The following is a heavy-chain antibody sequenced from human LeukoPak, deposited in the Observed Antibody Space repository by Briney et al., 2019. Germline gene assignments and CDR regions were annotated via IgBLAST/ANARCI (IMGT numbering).Heavy chain of an antibody. Sequence: SETLSLTCAVYGGSFSGYYWSWIRQPPGKGLEWIGEINHSGSTNYNPSLKSRVTISVDTSKNQFSLKLSSVTAADTAVYYCARGRVGANFVLDYWGQGTLATVSS. J-gene: IGHJ4*02. CDR1: GGSFSGYY. CDR2: INHSGST. V-gene: IGHV4-34*01. D-gene: IGHD1-26*01. CDR3: ARGRVGANFVLDY.